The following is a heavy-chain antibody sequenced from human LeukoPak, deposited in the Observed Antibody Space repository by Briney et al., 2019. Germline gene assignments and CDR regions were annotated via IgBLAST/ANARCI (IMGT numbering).Heavy chain of an antibody. CDR1: GLTFSSHW. D-gene: IGHD6-19*01. Sequence: GGSLRLSCAASGLTFSSHWMHWVRQAPGKGLVWVSRITNDGSSTTYADSVKGRFTISRGSSKNTLYLQMNSLRPEDTAVYYCARGVLYSSGWYSPLDYWGQGTLVTVSS. V-gene: IGHV3-74*01. CDR2: ITNDGSST. CDR3: ARGVLYSSGWYSPLDY. J-gene: IGHJ4*02.